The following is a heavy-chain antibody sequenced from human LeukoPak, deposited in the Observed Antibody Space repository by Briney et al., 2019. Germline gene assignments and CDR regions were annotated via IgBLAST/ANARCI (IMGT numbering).Heavy chain of an antibody. CDR3: ARAVNYYDSSGYYD. D-gene: IGHD3-22*01. J-gene: IGHJ4*02. V-gene: IGHV4-31*03. Sequence: SETLSLTCTVSGGSISSGGYYWSWIRQHPGKGLEWIGYIYYSGSTYYNPSLKSRVTISVDTSKNQFSLKLSSVTAADTAVYYCARAVNYYDSSGYYDWGQGTLVTVSS. CDR1: GGSISSGGYY. CDR2: IYYSGST.